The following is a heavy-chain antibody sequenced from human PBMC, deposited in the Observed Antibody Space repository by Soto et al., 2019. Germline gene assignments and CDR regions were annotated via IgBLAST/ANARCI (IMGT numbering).Heavy chain of an antibody. D-gene: IGHD2-15*01. CDR2: TYYRSKWFN. CDR3: ARDPPPMLHDFDC. J-gene: IGHJ4*02. Sequence: QVQLQQSGPGLVKPSQTLSLTCAISGDSVSNNGAAWNWIRQSPSRGLEWLGRTYYRSKWFNDYAVSVQSRITISPDTSKNQFSLHLNSVTPEDTAVYFCARDPPPMLHDFDCWGQGTLVTVSS. CDR1: GDSVSNNGAA. V-gene: IGHV6-1*02.